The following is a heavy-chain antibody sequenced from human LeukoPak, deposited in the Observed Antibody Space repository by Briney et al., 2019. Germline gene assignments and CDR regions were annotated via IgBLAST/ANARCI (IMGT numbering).Heavy chain of an antibody. CDR3: ARDEEAYYYDSSGYYPGYFQH. CDR2: IYYSGST. J-gene: IGHJ1*01. D-gene: IGHD3-22*01. V-gene: IGHV4-59*01. Sequence: SETLSLTCTVSGGSISSYYWSWIRQPPGKGLEWIGYIYYSGSTNYNPSLKSRVTISVDTSKNQFSLKLSSVTAADTAVYYCARDEEAYYYDSSGYYPGYFQHWGQGTLVTVSS. CDR1: GGSISSYY.